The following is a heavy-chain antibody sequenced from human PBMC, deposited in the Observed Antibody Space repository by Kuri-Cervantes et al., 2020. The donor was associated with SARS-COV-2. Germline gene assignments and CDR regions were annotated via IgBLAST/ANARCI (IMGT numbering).Heavy chain of an antibody. V-gene: IGHV3-21*01. CDR3: ATVSDYYDSSGYFLDFDY. D-gene: IGHD3-22*01. Sequence: LSLTCAASGSTVSSNYMSWVRQAPGKGLEWVSSISSSSSYIYYADSVKGRFTISRDNAKNSLYLQMNSLRAEDTAVYYCATVSDYYDSSGYFLDFDYWGQGTLVTVSS. J-gene: IGHJ4*02. CDR2: ISSSSSYI. CDR1: GSTVSSNY.